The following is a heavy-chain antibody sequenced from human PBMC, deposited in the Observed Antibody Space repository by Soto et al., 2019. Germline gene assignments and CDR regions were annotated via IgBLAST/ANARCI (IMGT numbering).Heavy chain of an antibody. CDR2: IKQDGSEK. V-gene: IGHV3-7*01. CDR1: GLTFSSYW. D-gene: IGHD4-17*01. Sequence: PGGSLSLSCAASGLTFSSYWMSWVRQAPGKGLEWVAKIKQDGSEKYYVDSVKGRFTISRDNAKISLYLQMDSLRAEDTAVYYCARRGVDDYGYTYYYYGMDVWGQGTTVTVYS. J-gene: IGHJ6*02. CDR3: ARRGVDDYGYTYYYYGMDV.